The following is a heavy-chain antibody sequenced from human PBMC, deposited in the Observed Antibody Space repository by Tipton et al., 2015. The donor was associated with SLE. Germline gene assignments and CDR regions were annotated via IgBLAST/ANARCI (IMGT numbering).Heavy chain of an antibody. CDR2: IYYSGST. Sequence: TLSLTCTVSGGSISSGDYYWSWIRQPPGKGLEWIGYIYYSGSTYYNPSLKSRVTISVDTSKNQFSLKLSSVTAADTAVYYCARGGRWFGESTFDYWGQGTLVTVSS. D-gene: IGHD3-10*01. J-gene: IGHJ4*02. CDR1: GGSISSGDYY. V-gene: IGHV4-30-4*01. CDR3: ARGGRWFGESTFDY.